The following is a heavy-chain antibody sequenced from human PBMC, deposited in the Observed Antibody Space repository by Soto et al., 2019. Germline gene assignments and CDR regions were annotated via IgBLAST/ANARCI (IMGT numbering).Heavy chain of an antibody. V-gene: IGHV4-38-2*02. CDR1: GYSISSGYY. CDR3: ARDSRYSYYYGMDV. CDR2: IYHSGST. J-gene: IGHJ6*02. Sequence: SETLSLTCAVSGYSISSGYYWGWIRQPPGKGLEWIGSIYHSGSTYYNPSLKSRVTISVDTSKNQFSLKLSSVTAADTAVYYCARDSRYSYYYGMDVWGQGTTVTVSS.